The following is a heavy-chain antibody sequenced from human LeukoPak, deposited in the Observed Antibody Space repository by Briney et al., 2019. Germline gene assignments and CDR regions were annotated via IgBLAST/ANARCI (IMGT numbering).Heavy chain of an antibody. CDR2: IHTSGST. Sequence: SETLSLTCTVSGGSISSYYWSWIRQPAGKGLEWIGRIHTSGSTNYNPSLKSRVTMSVDMSKNQLSLKLSSVTAADTAVYYCARDRYYYDSSGYYQLDYWGQGTLVTVSS. V-gene: IGHV4-4*07. CDR1: GGSISSYY. D-gene: IGHD3-22*01. CDR3: ARDRYYYDSSGYYQLDY. J-gene: IGHJ4*02.